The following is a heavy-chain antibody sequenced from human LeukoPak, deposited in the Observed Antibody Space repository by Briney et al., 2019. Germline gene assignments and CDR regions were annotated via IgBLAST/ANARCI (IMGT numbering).Heavy chain of an antibody. CDR2: IGPAGDT. J-gene: IGHJ6*02. CDR1: GFTFSSYD. V-gene: IGHV3-13*01. Sequence: PGGSLRLSCAASGFTFSSYDMHWVRQATGKGLEWVSAIGPAGDTYYPGSVKGRFTISRENAKNSLYLQMNSLRAGDTAVYYCAREGFGYRSGSYVSYYYYGMDVWGQGTTVTVSS. D-gene: IGHD3-10*01. CDR3: AREGFGYRSGSYVSYYYYGMDV.